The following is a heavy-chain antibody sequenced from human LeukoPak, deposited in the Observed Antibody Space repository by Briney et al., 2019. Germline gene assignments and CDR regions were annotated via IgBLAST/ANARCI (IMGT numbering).Heavy chain of an antibody. CDR3: ARGQGKNWFDP. J-gene: IGHJ5*02. D-gene: IGHD3-10*01. V-gene: IGHV6-1*01. CDR2: TYYRSRWYN. Sequence: SQTLSLTCAISGDSVSSNSAVWNWLRLSPSRGLEWLGRTYYRSRWYNDYAVSVKSRITISPDTSKNQFSLQLNSVTPEDTAVYYCARGQGKNWFDPWGQGTLVTVSS. CDR1: GDSVSSNSAV.